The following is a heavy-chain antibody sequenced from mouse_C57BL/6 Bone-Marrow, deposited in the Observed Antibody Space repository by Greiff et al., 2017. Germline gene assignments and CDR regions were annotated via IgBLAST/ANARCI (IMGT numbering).Heavy chain of an antibody. V-gene: IGHV1-80*01. CDR1: GYALSTYW. J-gene: IGHJ2*01. D-gene: IGHD3-2*02. Sequence: QVQLQLSGAELVKPGASVKISCKASGYALSTYWMNLVKLRPGSGLEWIGLVYPGDGDANYNGKFKGKAPTTSDNSSSTAYRQLSSLTAKDAAAYFCARSTDQARDYWGKGTTLTVSS. CDR3: ARSTDQARDY. CDR2: VYPGDGDA.